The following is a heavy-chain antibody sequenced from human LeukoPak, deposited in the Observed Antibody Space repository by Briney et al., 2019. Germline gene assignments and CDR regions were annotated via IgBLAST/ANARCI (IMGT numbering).Heavy chain of an antibody. CDR3: ARGGSYFDISGYYFY. CDR1: GFTVGSNT. J-gene: IGHJ4*02. D-gene: IGHD3-22*01. CDR2: IHSGGST. Sequence: PGGSLRLSCAASGFTVGSNTMSWVRQAPGKGLEWVSIIHSGGSTSYADSVKGRFTISRDNSKNTLYLQMNSLRTEDTAVYYCARGGSYFDISGYYFYWGQGTLVTVSS. V-gene: IGHV3-66*01.